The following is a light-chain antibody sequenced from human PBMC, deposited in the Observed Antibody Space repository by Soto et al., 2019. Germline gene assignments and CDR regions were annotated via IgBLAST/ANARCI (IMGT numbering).Light chain of an antibody. J-gene: IGKJ1*01. V-gene: IGKV3-20*01. CDR2: GAS. Sequence: EIVLTQSPGTLSLSPGERATLSCRASQSVRSSYLAWYQQNAGQAPRLLIYGASSRATGIPDRFSGSGSGTEFTLTISSLQSEDFAVYYCQQYNNWPRTFGQGTKVDIK. CDR1: QSVRSSY. CDR3: QQYNNWPRT.